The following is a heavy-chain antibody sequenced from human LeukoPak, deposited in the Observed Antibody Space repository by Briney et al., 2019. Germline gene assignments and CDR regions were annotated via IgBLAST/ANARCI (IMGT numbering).Heavy chain of an antibody. CDR3: AKDRFGVGSTYFDY. V-gene: IGHV3-20*04. CDR1: GFTFDDYG. CDR2: INWNGGST. J-gene: IGHJ4*02. Sequence: PGGSLRLSCAASGFTFDDYGMSWVRQAPGKGLEWVSGINWNGGSTGYADSVKGRLTISRDNSKNTLYLQMNSLRAEDTAIYYCAKDRFGVGSTYFDYWGQGTLVTVSS. D-gene: IGHD3-3*01.